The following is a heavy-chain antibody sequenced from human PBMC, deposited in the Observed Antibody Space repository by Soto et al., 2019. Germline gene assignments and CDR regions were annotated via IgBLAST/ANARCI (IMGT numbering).Heavy chain of an antibody. CDR3: AIDLRGYGGTTIHY. D-gene: IGHD5-12*01. Sequence: QVQLVQSGAEVKKPGASVKVSCKASGYTFTSYGISWVRQAPGQGLEWMGWISAYNGNTNYAQKLQGRVTMTTDTSTSTAYMELRSMRPDDTAVYYCAIDLRGYGGTTIHYWGQGTLVTVSS. CDR1: GYTFTSYG. CDR2: ISAYNGNT. J-gene: IGHJ4*02. V-gene: IGHV1-18*01.